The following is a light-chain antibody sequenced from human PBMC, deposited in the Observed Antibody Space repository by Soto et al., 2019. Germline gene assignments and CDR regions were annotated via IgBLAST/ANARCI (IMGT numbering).Light chain of an antibody. Sequence: IQLTQSPSSLSASVGDRVTINCRARQGVRSYLAWFQQRPGKAPKLLIFGASTLQNGFPARFSGGGFVTEFTLTITSLQPEDFATYYCHQVYTYPRPFGQGTKVE. CDR2: GAS. CDR1: QGVRSY. J-gene: IGKJ1*01. CDR3: HQVYTYPRP. V-gene: IGKV1-9*01.